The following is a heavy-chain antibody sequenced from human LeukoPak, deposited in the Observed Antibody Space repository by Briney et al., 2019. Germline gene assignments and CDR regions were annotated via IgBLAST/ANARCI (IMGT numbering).Heavy chain of an antibody. J-gene: IGHJ4*02. V-gene: IGHV3-7*03. CDR2: MQPDGGEK. D-gene: IGHD3-10*01. CDR1: GFTFRSYW. CDR3: ARETPYGSLTFDY. Sequence: GGSLILSCAASGFTFRSYWMSWVRQAAGKGLEWVANMQPDGGEKYYVDSVKGRFTVSRDNAKSSLYLQMNSLRAEDTAVYYCARETPYGSLTFDYWGQGTRVTVSS.